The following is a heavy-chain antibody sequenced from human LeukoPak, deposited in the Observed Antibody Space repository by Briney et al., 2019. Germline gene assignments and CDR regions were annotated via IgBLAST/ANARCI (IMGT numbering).Heavy chain of an antibody. J-gene: IGHJ4*02. CDR2: IYYSGST. CDR3: ARRVVAVVLATYYFDY. V-gene: IGHV4-39*01. Sequence: SETLSLTCTVSGGSISSSSYYWGCIRQPPGKGLEWIGSIYYSGSTYYNPSLKSRVTISVDTSKNQFSLRLSSVTAAETAVYSCARRVVAVVLATYYFDYWGQGTLATVSS. D-gene: IGHD2-15*01. CDR1: GGSISSSSYY.